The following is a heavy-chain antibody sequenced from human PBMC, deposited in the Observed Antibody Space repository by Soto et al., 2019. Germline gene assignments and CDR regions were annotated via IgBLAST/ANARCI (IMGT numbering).Heavy chain of an antibody. CDR1: GDSVSSNSAA. CDR2: TYYRSKWYN. CDR3: ARDPGYCGGDCYAPFDAFDI. Sequence: QVQLQQSGPGLVKPSQTLSLTCAISGDSVSSNSAAWNWIRQSPSRGLEWLGRTYYRSKWYNDYAVSVKSRITINPDTSKNQFSLQLNSVTPEDTAVYYCARDPGYCGGDCYAPFDAFDIWGQGTMVTVSS. V-gene: IGHV6-1*01. J-gene: IGHJ3*02. D-gene: IGHD2-21*02.